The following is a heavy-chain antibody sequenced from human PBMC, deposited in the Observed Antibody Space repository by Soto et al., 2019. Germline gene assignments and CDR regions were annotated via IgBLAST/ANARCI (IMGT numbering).Heavy chain of an antibody. Sequence: QVRLQQWGAGLLKPSETLSLTCAVYGASFSDSYWNWIRQPPGKGLEWIGEINHSGSTIYNTSLESRVTISLDTSRKQFTLKMRSATAADTAVYYCASEVPSRYLVLWGRGTPVTVSS. D-gene: IGHD1-1*01. CDR1: GASFSDSY. V-gene: IGHV4-34*01. CDR2: INHSGST. J-gene: IGHJ2*01. CDR3: ASEVPSRYLVL.